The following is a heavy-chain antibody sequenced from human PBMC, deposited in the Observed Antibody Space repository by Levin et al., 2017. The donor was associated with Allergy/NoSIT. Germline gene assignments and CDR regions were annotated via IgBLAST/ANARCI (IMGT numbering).Heavy chain of an antibody. V-gene: IGHV1-69*06. D-gene: IGHD6-6*01. CDR1: GGTFSSYA. J-gene: IGHJ5*02. Sequence: SVKVSCKASGGTFSSYAISWVRQAPGQGLEWMGGIIPIFGTANYAQKFQGRVTITADKSTSTAYMELSSLRSEDTAVYYCARAQPTDLSSSGWFDPWGQGTLVTVSS. CDR2: IIPIFGTA. CDR3: ARAQPTDLSSSGWFDP.